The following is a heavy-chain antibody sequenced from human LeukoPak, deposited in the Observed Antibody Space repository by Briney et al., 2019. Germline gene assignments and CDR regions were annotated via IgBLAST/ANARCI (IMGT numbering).Heavy chain of an antibody. Sequence: SQTLSLTCAVSGGSISSGGYSWSWIRQPPGKGLEWIGYIYHSGSTYYNPSLKSRVTISVDRSKNQFSLKLSSVTAADTAVYYCARGRCGDCYLGQTDAFDIWGQGTMVTVSS. D-gene: IGHD2-21*02. V-gene: IGHV4-30-2*01. CDR2: IYHSGST. CDR3: ARGRCGDCYLGQTDAFDI. J-gene: IGHJ3*02. CDR1: GGSISSGGYS.